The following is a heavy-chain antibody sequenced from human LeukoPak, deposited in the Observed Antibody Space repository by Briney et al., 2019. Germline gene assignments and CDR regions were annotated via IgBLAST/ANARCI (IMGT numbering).Heavy chain of an antibody. CDR2: ISRSSSYI. D-gene: IGHD5-24*01. J-gene: IGHJ4*02. V-gene: IGHV3-21*04. CDR3: AKDVRGVEMATFDY. CDR1: GFTFSSYR. Sequence: GESLRLSCAASGFTFSSYRMNWVRQAPGKGVEGVSSISRSSSYIYYADSVKGRFTISRDNSKNTLYLQMNSLRAEDTAVYYCAKDVRGVEMATFDYWGQGTLVTVSS.